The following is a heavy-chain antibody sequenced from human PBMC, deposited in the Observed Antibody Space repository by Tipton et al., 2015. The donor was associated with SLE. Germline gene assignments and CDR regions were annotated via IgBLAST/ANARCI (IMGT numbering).Heavy chain of an antibody. V-gene: IGHV3-53*01. CDR2: IYSGGDT. D-gene: IGHD3-3*01. J-gene: IGHJ4*02. CDR1: GFTFSSYA. CDR3: ASENRGGGFW. Sequence: SLRLSCAASGFTFSSYAMSWVRQAPGRGLEWVSVIYSGGDTYFADSVKGRFTISRDNSKKTLYLQMNSLRAEDTAVYYCASENRGGGFWWGQGTLVTVSS.